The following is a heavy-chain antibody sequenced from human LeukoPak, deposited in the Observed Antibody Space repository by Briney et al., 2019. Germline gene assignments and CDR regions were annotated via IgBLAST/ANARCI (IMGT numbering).Heavy chain of an antibody. CDR2: INNSGGST. CDR3: AKPAISSRGWYYDY. Sequence: KSGGSLRLSCAASGFNFSNYAMSWVRQAPGKGLEWVSSINNSGGSTYYADSVKGRFTISRDNSKNTLYLQMNTLRGEDTAVYYCAKPAISSRGWYYDYWGQGTLVTVSS. V-gene: IGHV3-23*01. J-gene: IGHJ4*02. D-gene: IGHD6-19*01. CDR1: GFNFSNYA.